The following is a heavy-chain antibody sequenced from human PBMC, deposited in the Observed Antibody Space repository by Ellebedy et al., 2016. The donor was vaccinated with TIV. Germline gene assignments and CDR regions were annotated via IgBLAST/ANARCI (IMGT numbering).Heavy chain of an antibody. Sequence: GGSLRLXXKGSGYSFVDYWIIWVRQTPGKGLEWMGRIDPVDSSAKYNPSFRGHVTMSVDKSLTTAYLQWSTLEASDSGTYYCARLRVSRGTTTGSKSRIYIYGMDIWGQGTTVIVSS. D-gene: IGHD1-1*01. CDR2: IDPVDSSA. CDR1: GYSFVDYW. CDR3: ARLRVSRGTTTGSKSRIYIYGMDI. V-gene: IGHV5-10-1*01. J-gene: IGHJ6*02.